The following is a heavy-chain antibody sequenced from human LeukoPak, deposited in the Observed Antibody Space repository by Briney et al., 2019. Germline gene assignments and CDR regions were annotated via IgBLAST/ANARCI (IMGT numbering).Heavy chain of an antibody. CDR2: ISYDGSNK. V-gene: IGHV3-30*18. CDR1: GFIFSSYG. Sequence: QAGGSLRLSCAASGFIFSSYGMHWVRQAPGKGLEWVAVISYDGSNKYYADSVKGRFTISRDNSKNTLYLQMNSLRAEDTAVYYCAKSGSKAFDIWGQGTMVTVSS. J-gene: IGHJ3*02. D-gene: IGHD3-10*01. CDR3: AKSGSKAFDI.